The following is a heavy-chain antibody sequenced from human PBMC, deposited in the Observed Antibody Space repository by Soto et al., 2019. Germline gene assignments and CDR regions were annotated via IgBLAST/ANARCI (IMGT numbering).Heavy chain of an antibody. D-gene: IGHD5-18*01. V-gene: IGHV5-51*01. J-gene: IGHJ6*02. CDR1: GYNFATDW. CDR2: IYPVDSDT. Sequence: GESLKISCKGSGYNFATDWIGWVRQMPGKGLEWMGIIYPVDSDTRYSPFFQGQVTISADKSISTAYLQWSSLKASDTAMYYCARYWHSYSLNYYRGMDVWGQGTTVTVSS. CDR3: ARYWHSYSLNYYRGMDV.